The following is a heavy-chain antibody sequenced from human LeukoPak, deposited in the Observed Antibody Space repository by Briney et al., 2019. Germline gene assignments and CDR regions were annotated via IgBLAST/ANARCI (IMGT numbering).Heavy chain of an antibody. J-gene: IGHJ4*02. CDR3: ARVDLRAAYFDY. Sequence: SETLSLTCTVSGGSISSYYWSWIRQPAGKGLEWIGRIYTSGSTGYNPSLKSRVTMSVDTSKNQFSLKLSSVTAADTAVYYCARVDLRAAYFDYWGQETLVTVSS. CDR2: IYTSGST. D-gene: IGHD2-15*01. V-gene: IGHV4-4*07. CDR1: GGSISSYY.